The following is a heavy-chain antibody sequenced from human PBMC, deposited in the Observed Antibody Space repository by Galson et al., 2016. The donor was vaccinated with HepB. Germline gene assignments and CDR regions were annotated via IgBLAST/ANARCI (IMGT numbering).Heavy chain of an antibody. CDR1: GFTFSSYC. J-gene: IGHJ6*02. Sequence: SLRLSCAGSGFTFSSYCMSWVRQAPGKGLEWVAYIKEDGSEKNYVDSVKGRFTISRDNSKNTLSLQMNSLRVEDTAVYYCARDLVGAAAGHYYYGMDVWGQGTTATV. D-gene: IGHD6-25*01. CDR3: ARDLVGAAAGHYYYGMDV. CDR2: IKEDGSEK. V-gene: IGHV3-7*01.